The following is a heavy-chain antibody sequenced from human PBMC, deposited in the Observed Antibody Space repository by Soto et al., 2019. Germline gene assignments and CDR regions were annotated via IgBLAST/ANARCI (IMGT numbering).Heavy chain of an antibody. CDR2: INHSGST. J-gene: IGHJ6*02. V-gene: IGHV4-34*01. CDR1: GGSFSGYY. Sequence: SETLSLTCAVYGGSFSGYYWSWIRQPPGKGLEWIGEINHSGSTNYNPSLKSRVTISVDTSKNQFSLKLSSVTAADTAVYYCARVNHYDILTGYYSDYYYYGMDVWGQGTTVTVS. D-gene: IGHD3-9*01. CDR3: ARVNHYDILTGYYSDYYYYGMDV.